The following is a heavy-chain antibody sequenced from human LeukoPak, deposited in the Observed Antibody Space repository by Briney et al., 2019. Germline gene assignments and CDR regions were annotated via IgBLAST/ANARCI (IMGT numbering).Heavy chain of an antibody. V-gene: IGHV3-23*01. CDR2: ISGSGGST. Sequence: GGSLRLSCAASGFTLSSYAMSWVRQAPGKGLEWVSAISGSGGSTYYADSVKGRFTISRDNSKNTLYLQMNSLRAEDTAVYYCAKRVGYSYGRDDYWGQGTLVTASS. J-gene: IGHJ4*02. D-gene: IGHD5-18*01. CDR1: GFTLSSYA. CDR3: AKRVGYSYGRDDY.